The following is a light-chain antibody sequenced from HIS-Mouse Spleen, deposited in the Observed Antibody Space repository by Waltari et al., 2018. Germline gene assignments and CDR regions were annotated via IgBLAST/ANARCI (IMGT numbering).Light chain of an antibody. J-gene: IGLJ1*01. CDR1: SSDVGGYNH. CDR3: SSYTSSSTYV. Sequence: QSALTQPASVSGSPGQSITISCTGTSSDVGGYNHFSWYQQHPGKAPKLMIYAVSNRPSGVSNRFSGSKSGNTASLTISGLQAEDEADYYCSSYTSSSTYVFGTGTKVTVL. CDR2: AVS. V-gene: IGLV2-14*01.